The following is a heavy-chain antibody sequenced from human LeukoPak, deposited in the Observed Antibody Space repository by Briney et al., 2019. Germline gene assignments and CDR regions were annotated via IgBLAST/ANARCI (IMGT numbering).Heavy chain of an antibody. CDR2: ITRGSSVGT. J-gene: IGHJ4*02. Sequence: GGSLRLSCAASGFTFSIYDMYWIRQAPGKGLEWVSVITRGSSVGTYYADSVKGRFTISRDNSKNTLHLQMNNLRVDDTAVYYCAKKGQSEDYGKPDWGQGTLVTVSS. CDR3: AKKGQSEDYGKPD. CDR1: GFTFSIYD. V-gene: IGHV3-23*01. D-gene: IGHD4-17*01.